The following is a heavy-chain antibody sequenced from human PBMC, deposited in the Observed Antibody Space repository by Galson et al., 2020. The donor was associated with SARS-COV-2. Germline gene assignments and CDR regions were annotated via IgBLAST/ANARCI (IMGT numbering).Heavy chain of an antibody. CDR1: GFTFSSYG. CDR3: AADYGDYATYYYYYGMDV. CDR2: IWYDGSNK. Sequence: GGSLRLSCAGSGFTFSSYGMHWVRQAPAKGLEWVAVIWYDGSNKYYADSVKGRFTITRDNSKNTLYLQMNSLRAEDTAVYYCAADYGDYATYYYYYGMDVWGQGTTVTVSS. V-gene: IGHV3-33*01. D-gene: IGHD4-17*01. J-gene: IGHJ6*02.